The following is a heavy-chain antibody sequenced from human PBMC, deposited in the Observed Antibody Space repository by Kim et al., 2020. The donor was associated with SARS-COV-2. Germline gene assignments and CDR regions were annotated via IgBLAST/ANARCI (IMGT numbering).Heavy chain of an antibody. CDR3: ANGGLYGSGSPIDY. D-gene: IGHD3-10*01. V-gene: IGHV3-30*18. CDR1: GFTFSSYG. Sequence: GGSLRLSCAASGFTFSSYGMHWVRQAPGKGLEWVAVISYDGSNKYYADSVKGRFTISRDNSKNTLYLQMNSLRAEDTAVYYCANGGLYGSGSPIDYWGQGTLVTVSS. J-gene: IGHJ4*02. CDR2: ISYDGSNK.